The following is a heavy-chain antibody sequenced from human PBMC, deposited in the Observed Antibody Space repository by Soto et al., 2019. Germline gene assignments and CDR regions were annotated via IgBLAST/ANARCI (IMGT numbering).Heavy chain of an antibody. J-gene: IGHJ2*01. CDR1: GGSISSGGYS. V-gene: IGHV4-30-2*01. D-gene: IGHD2-15*01. Sequence: QLQLQESGSGLVKPSQTLSLTCAVSGGSISSGGYSWSWIRQPPGKGLEWIGYIYHSGSTYYNPSVXXRXTXXIDRSKNQFSLKLSSVTAEDTDVYYCAREVGYFDLWGRGTLVTVSS. CDR3: AREVGYFDL. CDR2: IYHSGST.